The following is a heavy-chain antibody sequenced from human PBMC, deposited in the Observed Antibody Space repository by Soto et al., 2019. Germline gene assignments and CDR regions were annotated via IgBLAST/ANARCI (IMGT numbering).Heavy chain of an antibody. J-gene: IGHJ4*02. V-gene: IGHV4-39*01. CDR3: ARNLPDGYNGYYFDY. CDR2: IYYSGST. CDR1: GGSISSSSYY. D-gene: IGHD5-12*01. Sequence: NPSETLSLTCTVSGGSISSSSYYWGWIRQPPGKGLEWIGSIYYSGSTYYNPSLKSRVTISVDTSKNQFSLKLSSVTAADTAVYYCARNLPDGYNGYYFDYWGQGTLVTVSS.